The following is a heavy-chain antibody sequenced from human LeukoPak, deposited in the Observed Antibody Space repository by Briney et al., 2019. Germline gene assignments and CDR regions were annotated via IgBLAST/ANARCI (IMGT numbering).Heavy chain of an antibody. V-gene: IGHV3-11*03. Sequence: GGSLRLSCAVSGFSFRDNYMSWIRQAPGKGLEWVSYISNTGSYTNYADSVKGRFTISRDDATNSLFLQMDSLRAEDTAVYYCARAIGRGPGGHFDYWDQGTLVTVSS. J-gene: IGHJ4*02. D-gene: IGHD3-10*01. CDR3: ARAIGRGPGGHFDY. CDR2: ISNTGSYT. CDR1: GFSFRDNY.